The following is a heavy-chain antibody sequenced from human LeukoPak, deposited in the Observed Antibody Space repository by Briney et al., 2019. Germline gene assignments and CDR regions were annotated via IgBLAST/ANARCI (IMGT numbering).Heavy chain of an antibody. CDR2: IYRSGST. CDR3: ARRGTWFDP. J-gene: IGHJ5*02. V-gene: IGHV4-38-2*02. D-gene: IGHD3-10*01. CDR1: GYSISSGYY. Sequence: PSETLSLTCTVSGYSISSGYYWGWIRQPPGKGLEWVGSIYRSGSTFYDPSLQSRVTISIDTSENQFSLKLISVTAADTAVYYCARRGTWFDPWGQGTLVTVSS.